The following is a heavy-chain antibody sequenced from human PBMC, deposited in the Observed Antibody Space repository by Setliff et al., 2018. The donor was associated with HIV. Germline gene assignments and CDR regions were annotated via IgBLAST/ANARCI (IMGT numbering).Heavy chain of an antibody. Sequence: GASVKVSCKASGGTFSSYAISWVRQAPGQGLEWMGGIIPIFGTANYAQKFQGRVTITADESTSTAYMGLSSLRSEDTAVYYCARPSDTAMVTVGYYYYGIDVWGQGTTVTVSS. CDR1: GGTFSSYA. D-gene: IGHD5-18*01. CDR3: ARPSDTAMVTVGYYYYGIDV. J-gene: IGHJ6*02. CDR2: IIPIFGTA. V-gene: IGHV1-69*13.